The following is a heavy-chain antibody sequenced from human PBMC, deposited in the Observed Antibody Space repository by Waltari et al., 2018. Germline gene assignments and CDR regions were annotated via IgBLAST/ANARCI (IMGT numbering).Heavy chain of an antibody. CDR3: ARSQITMVRGVIMGYYGMDV. Sequence: QVQLVQSGAEVKKPGSSVKVSCKASGGTFSSYAISWVRQAPGHGLEWMGGIIPIFGTANYAQKFQGRVTITADESTSTAYMELSSLRSEDTAVYYCARSQITMVRGVIMGYYGMDVWGQGTTVTVSS. V-gene: IGHV1-69*01. D-gene: IGHD3-10*01. CDR2: IIPIFGTA. J-gene: IGHJ6*02. CDR1: GGTFSSYA.